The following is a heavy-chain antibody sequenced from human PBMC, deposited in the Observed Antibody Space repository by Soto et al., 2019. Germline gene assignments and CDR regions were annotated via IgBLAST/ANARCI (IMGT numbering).Heavy chain of an antibody. Sequence: EVQLVESGGDLVQPGGSLRLSCAASGFSFGSSWMTWVRQAPGKGLELVANIKKDGSKINYLDYVRGRFTVTRDNAKNTLYLEMNSLRAEDTALYYCARDVSAGSSSLYLDAFDIWGQGTMVTVSS. CDR2: IKKDGSKI. CDR3: ARDVSAGSSSLYLDAFDI. V-gene: IGHV3-7*05. CDR1: GFSFGSSW. J-gene: IGHJ3*02. D-gene: IGHD6-13*01.